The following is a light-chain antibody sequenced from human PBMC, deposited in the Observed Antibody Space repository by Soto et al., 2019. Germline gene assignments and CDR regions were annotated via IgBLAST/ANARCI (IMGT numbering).Light chain of an antibody. CDR2: KAS. V-gene: IGKV1-5*03. Sequence: DIQMTQSPSTLSASVGDRVTITCRASQSISSWLAWYQQKPGKVPKLLIYKASSLESGVPSRFSGSGSGTEFTLTISILQPDDFATYYCQQYNSYSPTCGQGTKVEIK. CDR1: QSISSW. CDR3: QQYNSYSPT. J-gene: IGKJ1*01.